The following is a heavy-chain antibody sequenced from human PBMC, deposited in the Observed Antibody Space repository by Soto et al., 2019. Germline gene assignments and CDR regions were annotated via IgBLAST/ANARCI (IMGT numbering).Heavy chain of an antibody. J-gene: IGHJ5*02. CDR2: IYYSGST. CDR3: AGDTRGSGWYGWFDP. D-gene: IGHD6-19*01. CDR1: GGSISSYY. Sequence: SETLSLTCTVSGGSISSYYWSWIRQPPGKGLEWIGYIYYSGSTNYNPSLKSRVTISVDTSKNQFSLKLSSVTAADTAVYYCAGDTRGSGWYGWFDPWGQGTLVTVSS. V-gene: IGHV4-59*01.